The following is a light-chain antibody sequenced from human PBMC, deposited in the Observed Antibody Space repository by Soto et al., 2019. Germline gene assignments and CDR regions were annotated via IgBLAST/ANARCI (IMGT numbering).Light chain of an antibody. CDR3: AAWDDSLNGYV. J-gene: IGLJ1*01. CDR1: SSNIGSNT. CDR2: SNN. V-gene: IGLV1-44*01. Sequence: SVLTQPPSASGTPGQRVTISCSGSSSNIGSNTVNWYQQLPGTAPKLLIYSNNQRPSGVPDRFSGSKSGTSDSLAISGLQSEDEADYYCAAWDDSLNGYVFGTGTKLTVL.